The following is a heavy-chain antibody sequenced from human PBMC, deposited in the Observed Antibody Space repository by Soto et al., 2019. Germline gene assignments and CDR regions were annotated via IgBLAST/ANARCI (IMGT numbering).Heavy chain of an antibody. V-gene: IGHV3-23*01. Sequence: EVQLLESGGGLVQRGGSLSLPCEPSVFTLSDNAMSWVRQPPGKGREWVSGIVGGGGRTNYPDSVKGRFTTSRDNSKSTLYLKTNSVRAEDTAVYYCVLRGGLYPDSYDIWGKGTMVTVAS. D-gene: IGHD3-16*01. CDR1: VFTLSDNA. CDR3: VLRGGLYPDSYDI. J-gene: IGHJ3*02. CDR2: IVGGGGRT.